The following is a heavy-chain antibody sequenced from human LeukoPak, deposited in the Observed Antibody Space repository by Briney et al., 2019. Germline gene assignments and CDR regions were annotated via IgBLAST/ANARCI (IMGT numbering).Heavy chain of an antibody. D-gene: IGHD3-10*01. V-gene: IGHV4-59*01. CDR3: ARCRFGELLTFDP. J-gene: IGHJ5*02. Sequence: SETLSLTCTVSGGSISNYYWNWIRQPPGKGLEWIGYIHYSGSTNYNSSLKSRVSISVDTSKNQFSLKLSSVTAADTAVYYCARCRFGELLTFDPWGQGTLVTVSS. CDR2: IHYSGST. CDR1: GGSISNYY.